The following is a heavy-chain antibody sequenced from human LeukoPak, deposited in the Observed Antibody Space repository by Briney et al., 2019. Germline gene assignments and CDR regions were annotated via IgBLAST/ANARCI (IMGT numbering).Heavy chain of an antibody. CDR1: GGSFSGYY. CDR2: INHSGST. V-gene: IGHV4-34*01. CDR3: ASILAYCGGDCSQYYYYGMDV. D-gene: IGHD2-21*02. J-gene: IGHJ6*02. Sequence: SETLSLTCAVYGGSFSGYYWSWIRQPPGEGLEWIGEINHSGSTNYNPSLKSRVTIPVDTSKNQFSLKLSSVTAADTAVYYCASILAYCGGDCSQYYYYGMDVWGQGTTVTVSS.